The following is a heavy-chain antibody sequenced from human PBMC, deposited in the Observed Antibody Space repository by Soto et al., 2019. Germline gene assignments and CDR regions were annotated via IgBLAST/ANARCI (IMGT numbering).Heavy chain of an antibody. D-gene: IGHD3-10*01. CDR1: GGSISSYY. CDR3: ARRNYGYPPNYYYYMDV. CDR2: IYYSGST. Sequence: SETLSLTCTVSGGSISSYYWSWIRQPPGKGLEWIGYIYYSGSTNYNPSLKSRVTISVDTSKNQFSLKLSSVTAADTAVYYCARRNYGYPPNYYYYMDVWGKGTTVTVSS. J-gene: IGHJ6*03. V-gene: IGHV4-59*01.